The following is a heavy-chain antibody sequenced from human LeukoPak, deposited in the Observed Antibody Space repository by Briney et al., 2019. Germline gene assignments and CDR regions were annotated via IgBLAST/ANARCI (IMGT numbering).Heavy chain of an antibody. V-gene: IGHV1-2*02. CDR3: ASHPYYYGSGSSPDY. Sequence: ASVKVSCKASGYTFTGYYMRWVRQAPGQGLEWMGWINPNSGGTNYAQKFQGRVTMTRDTSISTAYMEPSRLRSDDTAVYYCASHPYYYGSGSSPDYWGQGTLVTVSS. J-gene: IGHJ4*02. D-gene: IGHD3-10*01. CDR1: GYTFTGYY. CDR2: INPNSGGT.